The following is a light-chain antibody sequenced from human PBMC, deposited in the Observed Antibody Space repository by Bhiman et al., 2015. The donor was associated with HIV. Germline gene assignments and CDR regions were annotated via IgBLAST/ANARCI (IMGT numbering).Light chain of an antibody. Sequence: QSALTQPPSASGSPGQSVTISCTGTNSDVGGYNYVSWYQQYPGKAPKLIIYEVTKRPSGVPNRFSGSRSGNTASLTVSGLQAEDEADYYCQSYDSSLSGWVFGGGTKLTVL. CDR2: EVT. V-gene: IGLV2-8*01. CDR3: QSYDSSLSGWV. J-gene: IGLJ3*02. CDR1: NSDVGGYNY.